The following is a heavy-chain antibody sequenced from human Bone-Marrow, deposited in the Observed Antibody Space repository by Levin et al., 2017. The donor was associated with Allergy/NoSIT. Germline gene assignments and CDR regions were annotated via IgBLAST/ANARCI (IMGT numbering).Heavy chain of an antibody. J-gene: IGHJ4*02. D-gene: IGHD4-23*01. CDR3: ARGSYFGGLSFDC. Sequence: SETLSLTCTVSGGSVSSGSYYWSWIRQPPGKGLEWIAYIYHSGSTKYNPSLKSRVTISLDTSRNQFPLRLTSLTAADTAAYYCARGSYFGGLSFDCWGKGTLVTVSS. CDR1: GGSVSSGSYY. V-gene: IGHV4-61*01. CDR2: IYHSGST.